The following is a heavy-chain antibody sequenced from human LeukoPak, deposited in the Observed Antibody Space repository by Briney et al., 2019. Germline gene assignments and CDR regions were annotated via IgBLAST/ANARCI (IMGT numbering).Heavy chain of an antibody. CDR3: ARVGPGYTYVYGAPYYFDS. J-gene: IGHJ4*02. Sequence: PGGSLRLSCAASGFTVSGNYMSWVRQAPGKGLEWVSLIFSGGNTYYADSVKGRFTISRHNAGNTVYLQMNSLRVEDTAVYYCARVGPGYTYVYGAPYYFDSWGQGTLVTVSS. CDR2: IFSGGNT. CDR1: GFTVSGNY. V-gene: IGHV3-53*04. D-gene: IGHD5-18*01.